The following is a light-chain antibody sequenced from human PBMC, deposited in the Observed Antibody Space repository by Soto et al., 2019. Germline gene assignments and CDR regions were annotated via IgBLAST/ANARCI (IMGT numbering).Light chain of an antibody. CDR1: QSVSSSY. CDR3: QQYGISPPMYT. CDR2: GAS. J-gene: IGKJ2*01. V-gene: IGKV3-20*01. Sequence: EIVLTQSPGTLSLSPGERATLSCRASQSVSSSYLAWYQQKPGQAPRLLIYGASSRATGIPDRFSGSGSGTDFTLTISRLEPEDFAVYYCQQYGISPPMYTFGQGTKVDIK.